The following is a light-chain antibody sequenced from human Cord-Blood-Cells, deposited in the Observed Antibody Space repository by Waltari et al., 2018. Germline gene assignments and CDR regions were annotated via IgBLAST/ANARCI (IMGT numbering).Light chain of an antibody. V-gene: IGKV3-11*01. CDR1: QSVNSY. CDR3: QQRSNWPPFT. J-gene: IGKJ3*01. Sequence: EIVLTQSPATLSLSPGERATLSCRASQSVNSYLAWYQQKPGQAPRLLIYDASHRATGIPARFSGSGSGTDFTLTISSLEPEDFAVYYCQQRSNWPPFTFGPGTKVDIK. CDR2: DAS.